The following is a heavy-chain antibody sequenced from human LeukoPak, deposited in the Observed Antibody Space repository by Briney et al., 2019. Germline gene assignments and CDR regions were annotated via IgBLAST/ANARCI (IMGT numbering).Heavy chain of an antibody. CDR3: ARYTVPFCGGDCYSQFLDY. J-gene: IGHJ4*02. D-gene: IGHD2-21*01. CDR1: GFTFSAFW. Sequence: GGSLRLSCAASGFTFSAFWMSWVRQAPGKGLEWVGNIKEDGSERHYVDSVKGRFTISRDNAENSLYLQMSSVRVEDTAVYYCARYTVPFCGGDCYSQFLDYWGQGALVTASP. V-gene: IGHV3-7*01. CDR2: IKEDGSER.